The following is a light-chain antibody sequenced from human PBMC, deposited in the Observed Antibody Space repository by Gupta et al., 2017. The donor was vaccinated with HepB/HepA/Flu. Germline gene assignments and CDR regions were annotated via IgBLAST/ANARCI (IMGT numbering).Light chain of an antibody. CDR2: ENN. V-gene: IGLV1-51*02. J-gene: IGLJ2*01. CDR1: SSNIGNNY. Sequence: QSVLTQPPSVSAAPGQKVTISCSGSSSNIGNNYVSWYQQPPGTAPKLLIYENNKRPSGIPDRFSGSKSGTSATLGITGLQTGDEADYYCGTWDSSLSARVFGGGTKLTV. CDR3: GTWDSSLSARV.